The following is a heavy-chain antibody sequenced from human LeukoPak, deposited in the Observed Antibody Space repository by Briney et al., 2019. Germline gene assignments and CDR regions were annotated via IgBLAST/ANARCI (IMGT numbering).Heavy chain of an antibody. CDR2: INPNSGVT. J-gene: IGHJ3*02. CDR1: GYTFTDYY. CDR3: TRDGAFDI. Sequence: ASVKVSCKASGYTFTDYYMHWVRQAPGQGLQWMGWINPNSGVTNSAQNFQGRISMTRDTSISTAYTELSRLGSDDTAVYYCTRDGAFDIWGQGTMVTVSS. V-gene: IGHV1-2*02.